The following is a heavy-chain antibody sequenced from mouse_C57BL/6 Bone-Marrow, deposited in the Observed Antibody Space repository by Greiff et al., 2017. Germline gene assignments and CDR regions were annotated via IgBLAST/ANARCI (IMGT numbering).Heavy chain of an antibody. J-gene: IGHJ3*01. CDR3: ARDDGVVAHPWFAY. D-gene: IGHD1-1*01. CDR2: INPNNGGT. V-gene: IGHV1-22*01. CDR1: GYTFSDYN. Sequence: EVQLQQSGPELVKPGASVKMFCKASGYTFSDYNMHWVKQSHGKTLEWIGYINPNNGGTSYNQKFKGKATLTVHKCSSTAYMELRGLTSEDSAVYYCARDDGVVAHPWFAYWGQGTLVTVSA.